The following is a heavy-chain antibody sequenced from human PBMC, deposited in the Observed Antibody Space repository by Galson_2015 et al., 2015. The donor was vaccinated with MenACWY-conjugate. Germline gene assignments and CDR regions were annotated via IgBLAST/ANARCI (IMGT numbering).Heavy chain of an antibody. V-gene: IGHV3-15*01. CDR2: IRTKIESLTT. CDR1: GFTFTDAW. CDR3: AADVPGLGAGEFDY. Sequence: SLRLSCAASGFTFTDAWMSWVRQPPGKGLEWVGLIRTKIESLTTDYAAPVQGRFTISRDDSKNTVFLQMNGLKTEDTAVYYCAADVPGLGAGEFDYWGQGTLVPVSS. J-gene: IGHJ4*02. D-gene: IGHD3-10*01.